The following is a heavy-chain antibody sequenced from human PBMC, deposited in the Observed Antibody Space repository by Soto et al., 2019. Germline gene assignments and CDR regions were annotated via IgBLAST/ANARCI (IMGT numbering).Heavy chain of an antibody. CDR1: GYTFTSYC. J-gene: IGHJ5*02. D-gene: IGHD2-15*01. CDR3: ARDYRVLDCSGGSCYSDWFDP. CDR2: ISAYNGNT. Sequence: ASVKVSCKASGYTFTSYCISWVRQAPGQGLDWMGWISAYNGNTNYAQKLQGRITMTTDTSTITAYMELRRLRSDDTAVYYCARDYRVLDCSGGSCYSDWFDPWGQGTLVTVSS. V-gene: IGHV1-18*01.